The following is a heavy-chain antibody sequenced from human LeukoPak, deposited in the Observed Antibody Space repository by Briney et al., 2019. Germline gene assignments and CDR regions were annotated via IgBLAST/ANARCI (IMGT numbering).Heavy chain of an antibody. V-gene: IGHV2-5*01. CDR1: GFSLSTSGVG. D-gene: IGHD3-3*01. J-gene: IGHJ4*02. CDR2: IYWNDDK. Sequence: SGPTLVNPTQTLTLTCTFSGFSLSTSGVGVGWIRQPPGKALEWLALIYWNDDKRYSPSLKSRLTITKDTSKNQVVLSMTNMDPVDTATYYCTHLADFWSGYFYFDYWGQGTLVTASS. CDR3: THLADFWSGYFYFDY.